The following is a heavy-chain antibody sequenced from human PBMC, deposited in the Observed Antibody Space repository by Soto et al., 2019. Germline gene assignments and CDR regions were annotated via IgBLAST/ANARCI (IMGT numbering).Heavy chain of an antibody. CDR2: VYYSGTT. Sequence: SETLSLTCTVSGASISSYYWSWIRQPPGKGLEWIGYVYYSGTTNYSPSLMSRVTISIDTSKNQFSLCLTSVTAADTAVYYCLTQGFGPLHGLVDVWGQRTTVTVSS. D-gene: IGHD3-10*01. CDR3: LTQGFGPLHGLVDV. J-gene: IGHJ6*02. CDR1: GASISSYY. V-gene: IGHV4-59*08.